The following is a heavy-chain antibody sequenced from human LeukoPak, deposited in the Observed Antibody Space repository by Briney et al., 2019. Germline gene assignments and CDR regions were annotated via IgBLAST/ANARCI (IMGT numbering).Heavy chain of an antibody. V-gene: IGHV3-23*01. D-gene: IGHD6-13*01. Sequence: GGSLRLSCVASGFSFTTHAMGWVRQAPGKGLEWVSAISGSGGSTYYADSVKGRFTISRDNSKNTLYLQMNSLRAEDTAVYYCAKHGGSSWYGDYWGQGTLVTVSS. CDR2: ISGSGGST. CDR3: AKHGGSSWYGDY. CDR1: GFSFTTHA. J-gene: IGHJ4*02.